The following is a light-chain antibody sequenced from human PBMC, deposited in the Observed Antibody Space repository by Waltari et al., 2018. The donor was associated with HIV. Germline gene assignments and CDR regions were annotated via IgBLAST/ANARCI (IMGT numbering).Light chain of an antibody. J-gene: IGLJ1*01. Sequence: QSALTQPRSVSGSPGQSVTISCNGTSSDIGGYNFVSWYQQQPDKDPKLMVYDVNKRPSGVPDRFSGSKFGTAASLTISGLQAEDEADSYCCSYAGSSTSYVFGGVTKVTVL. CDR3: CSYAGSSTSYV. CDR1: SSDIGGYNF. V-gene: IGLV2-11*01. CDR2: DVN.